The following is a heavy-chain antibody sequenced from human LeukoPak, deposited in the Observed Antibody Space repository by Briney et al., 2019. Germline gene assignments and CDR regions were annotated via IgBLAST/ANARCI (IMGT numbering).Heavy chain of an antibody. J-gene: IGHJ6*02. Sequence: ASVKVSCKASGYTFTSYGISWVRQAPGQGLEWMGWISAYNGNTNYAQKLQGRVTMTTDTSTSTAYMELRSLRSDDTAVYYCARGDYGDYQSPYGMDVWGQGTTVTASS. CDR1: GYTFTSYG. D-gene: IGHD4-17*01. CDR2: ISAYNGNT. V-gene: IGHV1-18*01. CDR3: ARGDYGDYQSPYGMDV.